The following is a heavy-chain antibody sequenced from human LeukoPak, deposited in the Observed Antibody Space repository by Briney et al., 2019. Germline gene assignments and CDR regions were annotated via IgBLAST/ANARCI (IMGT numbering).Heavy chain of an antibody. V-gene: IGHV4-34*01. Sequence: SETLSLTCAVYGGSFSGYYWSWIRQPPGKGLEWIGEINHSGSTNYNPSLKSRVTISVDTSKNQFSLKLSSVTAADTAVYYCARGHRRDGYNRSVPFDYWAREPWSPSPQ. J-gene: IGHJ4*02. CDR2: INHSGST. CDR3: ARGHRRDGYNRSVPFDY. D-gene: IGHD5-24*01. CDR1: GGSFSGYY.